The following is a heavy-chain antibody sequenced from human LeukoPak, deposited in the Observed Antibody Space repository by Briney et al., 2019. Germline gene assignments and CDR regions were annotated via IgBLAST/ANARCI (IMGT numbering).Heavy chain of an antibody. CDR1: GFTFSGYG. CDR3: AKEAGYHYAPLDY. V-gene: IGHV3-30*18. Sequence: GGSLGLSCAASGFTFSGYGMNWVRQAPGKGLEWVAVVSADGSVKYYADSVKGRFTGSRDNSRNTLYLQINNLRVDDTAVYYCAKEAGYHYAPLDYWGQGTLVTVTS. J-gene: IGHJ4*02. D-gene: IGHD5-18*01. CDR2: VSADGSVK.